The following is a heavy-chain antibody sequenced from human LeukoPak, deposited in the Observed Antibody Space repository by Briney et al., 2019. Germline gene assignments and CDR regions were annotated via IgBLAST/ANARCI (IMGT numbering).Heavy chain of an antibody. CDR2: IYHSEST. Sequence: PSETLSLTCTVSGYSISSGYYWGWIRQPPGKGLEWIGSIYHSESTYYNPSLKSRVTISVDTSKNQFSLKLSSVTAEDTAVYYCARDSAKLGYFDYWGQGTLVTVSS. CDR3: ARDSAKLGYFDY. J-gene: IGHJ4*02. CDR1: GYSISSGYY. V-gene: IGHV4-38-2*02. D-gene: IGHD3-16*01.